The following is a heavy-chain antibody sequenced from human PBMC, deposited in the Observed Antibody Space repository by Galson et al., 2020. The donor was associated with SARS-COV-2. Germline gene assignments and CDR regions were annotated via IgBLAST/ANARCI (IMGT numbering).Heavy chain of an antibody. CDR3: ARGFDY. J-gene: IGHJ4*02. V-gene: IGHV4-59*11. CDR1: GGSISSHY. CDR2: IYYSGST. Sequence: SETLYLTCTVSGGSISSHYWSWIRQPPGKGLEWIGYIYYSGSTNYNPSLKSRVTISVDTSKNQFSLKLSSVTAADTAVYYCARGFDYWGQGTLVTVSS.